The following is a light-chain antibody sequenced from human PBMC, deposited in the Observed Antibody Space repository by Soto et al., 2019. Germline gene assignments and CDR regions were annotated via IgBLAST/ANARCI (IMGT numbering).Light chain of an antibody. V-gene: IGKV3-15*01. Sequence: EIVMTQSPATLSVSPGERATLSCRASQSVSSNLARYQQKPGQAPRLLIYGASTRATGIPARFSGSGSGTEFTLTISSLQSEDFAVYYCQQYNNWWTFGQGTKV. CDR3: QQYNNWWT. CDR2: GAS. CDR1: QSVSSN. J-gene: IGKJ1*01.